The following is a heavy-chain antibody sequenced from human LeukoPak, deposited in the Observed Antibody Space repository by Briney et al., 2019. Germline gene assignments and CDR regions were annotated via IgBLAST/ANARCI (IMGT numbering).Heavy chain of an antibody. V-gene: IGHV4-31*03. Sequence: PSETLSLTCTVSGGSISSGGYYWSGIRQHPGKGLEWIGYIYYSGSTYYNPSLKSRVTISVDTSKNQFSLKLSSVTAADTAVYYCARDYGGNVDYWGQGTLVTVSS. D-gene: IGHD4-23*01. CDR1: GGSISSGGYY. CDR2: IYYSGST. J-gene: IGHJ4*02. CDR3: ARDYGGNVDY.